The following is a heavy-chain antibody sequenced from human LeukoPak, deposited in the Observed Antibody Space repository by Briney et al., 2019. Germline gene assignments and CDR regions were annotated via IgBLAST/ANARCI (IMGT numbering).Heavy chain of an antibody. CDR1: GGSLSSSNW. D-gene: IGHD3-3*01. Sequence: SETLSLTCAVSGGSLSSSNWWSWVRQPPGKGLEWIGEIYHSGSTNYNPSLKSRVTISVDKSKNQFSLKLSSVTAADTAVYYCARELFDITIFGLMRTGGPLDVWGKGTTVTVSS. CDR2: IYHSGST. J-gene: IGHJ6*04. CDR3: ARELFDITIFGLMRTGGPLDV. V-gene: IGHV4-4*02.